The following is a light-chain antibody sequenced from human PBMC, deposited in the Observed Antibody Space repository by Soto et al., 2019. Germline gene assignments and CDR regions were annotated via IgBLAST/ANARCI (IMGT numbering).Light chain of an antibody. CDR2: RNN. V-gene: IGLV1-47*01. CDR1: RSNIGRNY. Sequence: QSVLTQPPSASGTPGQRVTISCSGSRSNIGRNYVYWYQQLPGTAPKLLIYRNNQRPSGVPDRFSGSKAGTSASLAISGLRSEDEATYHCAAWDDSLSGLVFGGGTKLTVL. CDR3: AAWDDSLSGLV. J-gene: IGLJ3*02.